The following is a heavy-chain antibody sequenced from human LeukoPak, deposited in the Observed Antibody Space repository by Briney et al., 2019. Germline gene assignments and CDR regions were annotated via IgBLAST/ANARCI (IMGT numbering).Heavy chain of an antibody. Sequence: ASVKVSCKASGYTFAGYYMHWVRQAPGQGLEWMGWFNPNNGGTNYAQKLQGRVTMTRDTSISTAYMEMSRLRSDDTAVYYCAISDEDIVVLPLYWGQGTLVTVSS. J-gene: IGHJ4*02. V-gene: IGHV1-2*02. CDR2: FNPNNGGT. CDR3: AISDEDIVVLPLY. D-gene: IGHD2-2*01. CDR1: GYTFAGYY.